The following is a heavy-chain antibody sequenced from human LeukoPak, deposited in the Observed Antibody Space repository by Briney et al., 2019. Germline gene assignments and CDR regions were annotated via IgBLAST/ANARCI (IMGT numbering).Heavy chain of an antibody. CDR3: ARGDKYCSSTSCYGGRLNHGMDV. V-gene: IGHV1-2*02. Sequence: ASVKVSCKASGYTFTGYYMHWVRQAPGQGLEWMGWINPNSGGTNYAQKFQGRVTMTRDTSISTAYMELSRLRSDDTAVYYCARGDKYCSSTSCYGGRLNHGMDVWGQGTTVTVSS. J-gene: IGHJ6*02. CDR1: GYTFTGYY. CDR2: INPNSGGT. D-gene: IGHD2-2*01.